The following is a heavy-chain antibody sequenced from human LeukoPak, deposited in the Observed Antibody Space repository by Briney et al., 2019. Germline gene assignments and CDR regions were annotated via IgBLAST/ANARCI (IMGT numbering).Heavy chain of an antibody. D-gene: IGHD3-22*01. CDR1: GYTFTSYG. J-gene: IGHJ5*02. CDR2: VSAYNGNT. V-gene: IGHV1-18*01. CDR3: AGTYYYDSSGYYYSWFDP. Sequence: ASVKVSCKASGYTFTSYGISWVRQAPGQGLEWMGWVSAYNGNTNYAQKLQGRVTMTTDTSTSTAYMELRSLRSDDTAVYYCAGTYYYDSSGYYYSWFDPWGQGTLATVSS.